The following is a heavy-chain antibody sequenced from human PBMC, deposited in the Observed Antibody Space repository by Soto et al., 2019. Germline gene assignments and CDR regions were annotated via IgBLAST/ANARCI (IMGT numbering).Heavy chain of an antibody. D-gene: IGHD2-15*01. CDR2: IYHSGST. CDR3: ARAQDCSGGSCYDVFDY. V-gene: IGHV4-30-2*01. J-gene: IGHJ4*02. Sequence: QLQLQESGSGLVKPSQTLSLTCAVSGGSISSGGYSWSWIRQPPGKGLEWIGYIYHSGSTYYNPSLKSRVTISVDRSKNQFSLKLSSVTAADTAVYYCARAQDCSGGSCYDVFDYWGQGTLVTVSS. CDR1: GGSISSGGYS.